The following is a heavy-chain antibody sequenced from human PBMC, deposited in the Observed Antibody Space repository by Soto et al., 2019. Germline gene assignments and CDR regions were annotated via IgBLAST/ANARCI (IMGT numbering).Heavy chain of an antibody. CDR2: MYHTGTT. D-gene: IGHD3-22*01. CDR1: GGSISSGRYS. J-gene: IGHJ5*02. CDR3: AKGINYYDSSGDSWLDP. Sequence: QMQLQESGSGLVKPSQTLSLTCTVSGGSISSGRYSWTWIRQPPGAGLERIGHMYHTGTTYYNPSLKSRITMSVDTSKNQFSLRLSSVTAADTAIYYCAKGINYYDSSGDSWLDPWGQGTLVTVSS. V-gene: IGHV4-30-2*01.